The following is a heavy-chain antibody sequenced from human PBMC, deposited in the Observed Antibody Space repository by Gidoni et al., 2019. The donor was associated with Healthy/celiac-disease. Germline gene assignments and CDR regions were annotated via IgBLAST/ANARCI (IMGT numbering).Heavy chain of an antibody. CDR1: GFTFSSYG. CDR3: AKDNDFWSGEGADP. V-gene: IGHV3-30*02. Sequence: QVQLVESGGGVVQPGGSLRLSCAASGFTFSSYGMHWVRQAPGKGLEWVAFIRYDGSNKYYADSGKGRFTISRDNSKNTLYLQMNSLRAEDTAVYYCAKDNDFWSGEGADPWGQGTLVTVSS. J-gene: IGHJ5*02. D-gene: IGHD3-3*01. CDR2: IRYDGSNK.